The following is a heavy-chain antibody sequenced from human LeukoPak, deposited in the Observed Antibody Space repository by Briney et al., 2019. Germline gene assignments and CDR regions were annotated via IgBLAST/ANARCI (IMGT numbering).Heavy chain of an antibody. CDR3: ASSGWPRGYYYMDV. CDR1: GGSFSGYY. D-gene: IGHD6-19*01. V-gene: IGHV4-34*01. Sequence: SETLSLTCAVFGGSFSGYYWNWIRQPPGKGLEWIGQINPSRNTNYNPSLKSRVTISVDTSKKQFSLKLSSVTAADTAVYYCASSGWPRGYYYMDVWGKGTTVTISS. J-gene: IGHJ6*03. CDR2: INPSRNT.